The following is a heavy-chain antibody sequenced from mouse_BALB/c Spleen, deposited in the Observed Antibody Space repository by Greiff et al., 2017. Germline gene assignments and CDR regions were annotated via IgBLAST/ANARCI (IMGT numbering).Heavy chain of an antibody. V-gene: IGHV3-2*02. CDR2: ISYSGST. Sequence: EVQLVESGPGLVKPSQSLSLTCTVTGYSITSDYAWTWIRQFPGNKLEWMGYISYSGSTSYNPSLKSRISITRDTSKNQFFLQLNSVTTEDTATYYCARRGLPYYGSSYYAMDYWGQGTSVTVSS. CDR3: ARRGLPYYGSSYYAMDY. J-gene: IGHJ4*01. CDR1: GYSITSDYA. D-gene: IGHD1-1*01.